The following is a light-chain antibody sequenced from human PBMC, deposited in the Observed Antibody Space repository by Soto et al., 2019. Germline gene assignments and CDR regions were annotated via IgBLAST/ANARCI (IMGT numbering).Light chain of an antibody. CDR1: SSDVGGYNC. J-gene: IGLJ3*02. V-gene: IGLV2-11*01. CDR3: AAWDDSLSGRV. CDR2: DVT. Sequence: QSALTQPRSVSGSPGQSVTISCAGTSSDVGGYNCVSWYQQHPGKAPQLIIYDVTQRPSGVPDRFSGSKSGNTASLSISGLQAEDEADYYCAAWDDSLSGRVFGGGTKLTVL.